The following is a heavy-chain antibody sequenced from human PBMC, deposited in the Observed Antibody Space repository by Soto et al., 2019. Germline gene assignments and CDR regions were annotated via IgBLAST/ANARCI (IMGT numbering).Heavy chain of an antibody. V-gene: IGHV4-39*01. CDR3: ARRWGRTFDY. CDR2: IYYSGST. CDR1: GGSISSSSYF. D-gene: IGHD7-27*01. J-gene: IGHJ4*02. Sequence: TSETLSLTCSVSGGSISSSSYFWGWIRQPPGKGLEWIGSIYYSGSTYYNPSLKSRVTVSVDTSKNQFSLKLSSVTAADTAVYYCARRWGRTFDYWGQGTLVTV.